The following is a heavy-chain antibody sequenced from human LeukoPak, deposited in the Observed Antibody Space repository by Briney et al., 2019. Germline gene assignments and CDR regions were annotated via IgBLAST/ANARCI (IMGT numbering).Heavy chain of an antibody. CDR2: TYYSGST. CDR3: ARQPKLEKKYYYDSSGYYFDY. CDR1: GGSISSSSYY. J-gene: IGHJ4*02. D-gene: IGHD3-22*01. V-gene: IGHV4-39*01. Sequence: PSETLSLTCTVSGGSISSSSYYWGWIRQPPGKGLEWIGSTYYSGSTYYNPSLKSRVTISVDTSKNQFSLKLSSVTAADTAVYYCARQPKLEKKYYYDSSGYYFDYWGQGTLVTVSS.